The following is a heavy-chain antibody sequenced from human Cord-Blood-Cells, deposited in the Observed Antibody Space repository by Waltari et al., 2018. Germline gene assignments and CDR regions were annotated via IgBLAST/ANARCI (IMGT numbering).Heavy chain of an antibody. CDR1: GYTFTSYA. D-gene: IGHD5-12*01. J-gene: IGHJ4*02. CDR2: INAGNGNT. CDR3: ARPHFGYSGYDFDY. V-gene: IGHV1-3*01. Sequence: QVQLVQSGAEVKKPGASVKVSCKASGYTFTSYAMHWVRQAPGQRLEWMGWINAGNGNTKYSQKFQGRVTITRDTSAGTAYMELSSLRSEDTAVYYCARPHFGYSGYDFDYWGQGTLVTVSS.